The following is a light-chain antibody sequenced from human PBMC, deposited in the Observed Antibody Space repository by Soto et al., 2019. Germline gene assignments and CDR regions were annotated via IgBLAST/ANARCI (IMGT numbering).Light chain of an antibody. CDR3: QQSYSPPRT. CDR1: QSISND. Sequence: DVQMTQSPSSLSASVVDRVTITFLASQSISNDLAWYQQKPGKLPKLLIYAASTLQSGVPSRFSGSESGTEFTLTITSLQPEDFATYYCQQSYSPPRTFGQGTKVDI. J-gene: IGKJ1*01. CDR2: AAS. V-gene: IGKV1-27*01.